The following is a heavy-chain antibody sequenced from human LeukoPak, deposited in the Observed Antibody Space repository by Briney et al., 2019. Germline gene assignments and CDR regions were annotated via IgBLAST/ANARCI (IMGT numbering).Heavy chain of an antibody. CDR3: ARDSGSYYDY. D-gene: IGHD3-10*01. Sequence: ASVKVSCKASGYTSTSYGISWVRQAPGQGLEWMGWISVYKGNTNYAQKLQGRVTMTTDTSTSTAYMELRSLRSDDTAVYYCARDSGSYYDYWGQGTLVTVSS. J-gene: IGHJ4*02. V-gene: IGHV1-18*01. CDR1: GYTSTSYG. CDR2: ISVYKGNT.